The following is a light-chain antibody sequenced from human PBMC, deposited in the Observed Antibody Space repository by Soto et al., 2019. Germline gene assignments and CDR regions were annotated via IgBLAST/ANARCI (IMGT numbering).Light chain of an antibody. CDR2: GAS. V-gene: IGKV3-15*01. CDR3: QRYNNWPRT. CDR1: QSVSSD. J-gene: IGKJ1*01. Sequence: EIVMTQSPATLSVSPGERATLSCRASQSVSSDLAWYHQKPGQAPRLLIYGASTRATGIPARFSGSGSGTEFSLTISSLQSEDFAVYYCQRYNNWPRTFGQGTNVEIK.